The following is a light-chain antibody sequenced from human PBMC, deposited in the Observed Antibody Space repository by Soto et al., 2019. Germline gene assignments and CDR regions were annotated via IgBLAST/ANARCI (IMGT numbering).Light chain of an antibody. CDR3: QQYGSSPSYT. CDR2: GAS. CDR1: QSVSSSY. J-gene: IGKJ2*01. V-gene: IGKV3-20*01. Sequence: DNVLTQSPGTVSLSPGERATLSCRASQSVSSSYLAWYQQKPGQAPRLLIYGASSRATGIPDRFSGSGSGTDFTLTISRLEPEDFAVYYCQQYGSSPSYTFGQGSKVDI.